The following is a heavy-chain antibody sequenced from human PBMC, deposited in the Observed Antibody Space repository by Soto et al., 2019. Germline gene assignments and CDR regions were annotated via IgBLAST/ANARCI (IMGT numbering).Heavy chain of an antibody. CDR1: GDSVSGNSAT. CDR2: TYYKSKYYN. D-gene: IGHD2-2*01. J-gene: IGHJ4*02. V-gene: IGHV6-1*01. Sequence: SQTLSLTCAISGDSVSGNSATSNWIRQSPSGGLEWLGRTYYKSKYYNVYARSVKRRITISPDTSKNQFSLQLNSVNAEDTAVYYCAKDKRLSSTSYYYFFDYWGQGTLVTVSS. CDR3: AKDKRLSSTSYYYFFDY.